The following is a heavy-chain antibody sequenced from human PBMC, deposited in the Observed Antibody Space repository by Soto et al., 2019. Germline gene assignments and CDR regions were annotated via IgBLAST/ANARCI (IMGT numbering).Heavy chain of an antibody. CDR2: IYYSGNT. CDR3: ARQVWDFWSGYYYYYGMDV. CDR1: GGSISSSSYY. V-gene: IGHV4-39*01. D-gene: IGHD3-3*01. J-gene: IGHJ6*02. Sequence: SETLSLTCTVSGGSISSSSYYWGWIRQPPGKGLEWIGSIYYSGNTYYNPSLKSRVTISLDTSKNQFSLKLSSVTAADTAVYYCARQVWDFWSGYYYYYGMDVWGQGTTVT.